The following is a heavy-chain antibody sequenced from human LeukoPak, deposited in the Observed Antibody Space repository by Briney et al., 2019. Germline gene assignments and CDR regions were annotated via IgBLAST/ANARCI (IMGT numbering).Heavy chain of an antibody. V-gene: IGHV3-64D*06. J-gene: IGHJ4*02. CDR3: VKDREFGLARGGDYFDY. CDR2: ISSNGGST. Sequence: PRGSLRVSCSASGFTFSSHAMLWVRQAPRDGLEYVSAISSNGGSTYYADPVKGRFTISRDNSKNTLYLQMSSLRAEDTAVYYCVKDREFGLARGGDYFDYWGQGTLVTVSS. CDR1: GFTFSSHA. D-gene: IGHD3-10*01.